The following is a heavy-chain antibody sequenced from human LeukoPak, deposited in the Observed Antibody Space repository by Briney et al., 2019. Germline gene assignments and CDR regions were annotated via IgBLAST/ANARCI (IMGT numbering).Heavy chain of an antibody. V-gene: IGHV1-18*01. CDR2: ISAYNGNT. CDR1: GYTFTSYG. J-gene: IGHJ3*02. CDR3: ARDDTYYDSTHAFDI. D-gene: IGHD3-22*01. Sequence: GASVKVSCKASGYTFTSYGISWVRRAPGQGLEWMGWISAYNGNTNYAQKLQGRVTMTTDTSTSTAYMELRSLRSDDTAVYYCARDDTYYDSTHAFDIWGQGTMVTVSS.